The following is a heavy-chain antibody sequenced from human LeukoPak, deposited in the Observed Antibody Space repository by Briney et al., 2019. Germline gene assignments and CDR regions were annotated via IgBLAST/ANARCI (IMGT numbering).Heavy chain of an antibody. D-gene: IGHD3-16*02. V-gene: IGHV3-64D*06. Sequence: GGSLRLSCLASGFTVTNYAMHWVRQAPGKGLDYVSVLYSRGTSTYYADSVKGRFTVSRDSSKNTLYLQMSSLRIEDAAIYYCVRDLSGMDVWGRGTTVTVSS. CDR3: VRDLSGMDV. CDR2: LYSRGTST. CDR1: GFTVTNYA. J-gene: IGHJ6*02.